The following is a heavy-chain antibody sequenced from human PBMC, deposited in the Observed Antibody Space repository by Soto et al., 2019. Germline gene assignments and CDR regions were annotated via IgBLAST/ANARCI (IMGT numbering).Heavy chain of an antibody. CDR3: ARGCSGGTNCFYFDF. V-gene: IGHV3-30*03. CDR1: GFTFGNFG. D-gene: IGHD6-13*01. CDR2: ISSDGSRK. J-gene: IGHJ4*02. Sequence: QVQLVESGGGVVQPGRSLRLSCAASGFTFGNFGIHWVRQAPGKGLEWVADISSDGSRKFYADSVKGRFTISRDNSKNILYLHMNSLRTEDTAVYFCARGCSGGTNCFYFDFWGQGILVTVSS.